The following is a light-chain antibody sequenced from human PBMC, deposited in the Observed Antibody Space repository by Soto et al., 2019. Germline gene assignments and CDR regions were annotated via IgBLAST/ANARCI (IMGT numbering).Light chain of an antibody. V-gene: IGKV3-15*01. J-gene: IGKJ4*01. CDR1: QSVSSN. Sequence: EIVMTQSPATLSVSPGDRATLSCRASQSVSSNLAWYQQKPGQAPRLLIYAASTRATGIPARFRGSGSGTEFTLTISSLQSEDFAVYYCQQYNNWPPLTFGGGTKVEIK. CDR2: AAS. CDR3: QQYNNWPPLT.